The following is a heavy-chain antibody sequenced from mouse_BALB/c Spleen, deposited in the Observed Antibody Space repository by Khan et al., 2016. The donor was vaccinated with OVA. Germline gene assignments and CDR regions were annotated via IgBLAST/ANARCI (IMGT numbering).Heavy chain of an antibody. V-gene: IGHV14-1*02. D-gene: IGHD6-1*01. J-gene: IGHJ2*01. CDR3: ARSSLLYCDY. Sequence: VQLQQSGAELVRPGALVKLSCKGSGFNIKDYYMQWVKQRPEQGLEWIGWIDPENGNSIYDPKFQGKASITADTSSNTAYLQLSSLTSEDTAVYYCARSSLLYCDYWGQGTTLTVSS. CDR1: GFNIKDYY. CDR2: IDPENGNS.